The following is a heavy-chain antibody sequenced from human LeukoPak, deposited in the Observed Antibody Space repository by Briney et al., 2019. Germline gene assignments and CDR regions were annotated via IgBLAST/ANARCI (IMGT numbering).Heavy chain of an antibody. J-gene: IGHJ5*02. Sequence: ASVKVSCKASGGTFSSYAISWVRQAPGQGLEWMGGIIPIFGTANYAQKFQGRVTITTDESTSTAYMELSSLRSEDTAVYYCARDHLGGITGTTGPLGGNWFDPWGQGTLVTVSS. D-gene: IGHD1-7*01. CDR1: GGTFSSYA. CDR3: ARDHLGGITGTTGPLGGNWFDP. CDR2: IIPIFGTA. V-gene: IGHV1-69*05.